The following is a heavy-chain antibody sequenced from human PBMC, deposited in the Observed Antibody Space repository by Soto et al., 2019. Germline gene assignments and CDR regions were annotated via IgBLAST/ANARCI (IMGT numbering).Heavy chain of an antibody. CDR2: ISGSGGNT. D-gene: IGHD6-13*01. V-gene: IGHV3-23*01. J-gene: IGHJ4*02. Sequence: EVQLLESGGGLVQPGGSLRLSCAASGFTFSSYAMNWVRQAPGKGLEWVSAISGSGGNTYYTDSVKGRFTISRDNSENTLYGKSNSLRAEDTAVYYCAQDILYSSSCYSDFDYWGQGNLVTVSS. CDR3: AQDILYSSSCYSDFDY. CDR1: GFTFSSYA.